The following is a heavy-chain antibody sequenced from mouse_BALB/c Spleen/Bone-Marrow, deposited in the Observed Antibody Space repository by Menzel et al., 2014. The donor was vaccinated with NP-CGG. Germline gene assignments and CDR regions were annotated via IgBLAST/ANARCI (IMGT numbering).Heavy chain of an antibody. J-gene: IGHJ4*01. Sequence: SGTVLARPGASVKMSCKASGYTFTSYWMHWVKQRPGQGLEWIGAIYPGNSDTSYNQKFKGKAKLTAVTSTSTAYMDLSSRTNEDSAVYYCTRGITTVVATRAMDYWGQGTSVTVPS. V-gene: IGHV1-5*01. CDR1: GYTFTSYW. D-gene: IGHD1-1*01. CDR2: IYPGNSDT. CDR3: TRGITTVVATRAMDY.